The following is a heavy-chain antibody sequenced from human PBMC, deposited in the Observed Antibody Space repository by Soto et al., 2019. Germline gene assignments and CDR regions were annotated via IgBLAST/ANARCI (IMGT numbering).Heavy chain of an antibody. CDR2: INAGNGNT. J-gene: IGHJ4*02. D-gene: IGHD5-12*01. Sequence: QVQLVQSGAEVKKPGASVKVSCKASGYTFTSYAMHWVRQAPGQRLEWMGWINAGNGNTKYSQKFQGRVTITRDTSESTAYMELSSLRSDDTAVYYCARVRGGMKYRGYEDYFDYRGQGTLVTVSS. CDR1: GYTFTSYA. V-gene: IGHV1-3*01. CDR3: ARVRGGMKYRGYEDYFDY.